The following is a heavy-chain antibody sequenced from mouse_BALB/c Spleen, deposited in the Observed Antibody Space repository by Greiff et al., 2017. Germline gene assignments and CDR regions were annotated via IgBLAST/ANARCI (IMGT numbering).Heavy chain of an antibody. CDR1: GFNIKDTY. D-gene: IGHD2-3*01. Sequence: EVQLQQSGAELVRSGASVKLSCTASGFNIKDTYMHWVKQRPEQGLEWIGRIDPANGNTKYDPKFQGKATITADTSSNTAYLQLSSLTSEDTAVYYCARRGYDGYYLFAYWGQGTLVTVSA. J-gene: IGHJ3*01. V-gene: IGHV14-3*02. CDR2: IDPANGNT. CDR3: ARRGYDGYYLFAY.